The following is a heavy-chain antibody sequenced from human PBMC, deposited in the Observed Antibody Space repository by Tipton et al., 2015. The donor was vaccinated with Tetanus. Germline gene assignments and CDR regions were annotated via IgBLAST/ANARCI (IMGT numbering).Heavy chain of an antibody. CDR2: IYDSGSI. Sequence: TLSLTCIVSGGSISSGGYYWSWVRQHPGKGLEGVGDIYDSGSIYYNPSLKSRVSISIDTSKNQFSLKLSSVTAADTAVYYCAGERYIHYGMDVWGQGATVTVSS. V-gene: IGHV4-31*03. D-gene: IGHD1-1*01. J-gene: IGHJ6*02. CDR3: AGERYIHYGMDV. CDR1: GGSISSGGYY.